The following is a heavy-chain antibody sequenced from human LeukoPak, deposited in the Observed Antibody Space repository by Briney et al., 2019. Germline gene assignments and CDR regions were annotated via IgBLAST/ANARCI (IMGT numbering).Heavy chain of an antibody. CDR2: INSDGSST. V-gene: IGHV3-74*01. CDR1: GFTFSSYW. CDR3: ARVQGHPPNGLDV. D-gene: IGHD2-8*01. Sequence: GGSLRLSCAASGFTFSSYWMNWVRQAPGKGLVWVSRINSDGSSTSYADSVKGRFTISRDNAKNTLYLQMNSLRAEVTAVYYCARVQGHPPNGLDVWGQGTMVTVSS. J-gene: IGHJ3*01.